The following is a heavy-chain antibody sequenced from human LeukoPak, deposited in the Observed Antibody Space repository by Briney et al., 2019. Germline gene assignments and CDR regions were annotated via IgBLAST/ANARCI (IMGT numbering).Heavy chain of an antibody. V-gene: IGHV4-4*07. CDR3: GRGGQFFEYYFDY. Sequence: PSETLSLTYTVSGGSISSYYWSWIRQPAGKGLEWIGRICTSGSTNYNPSLKSRVTMSVDTSKNQFSLGLSSVTAAHTGVYYCGRGGQFFEYYFDYWGQGTLVTVSS. CDR1: GGSISSYY. J-gene: IGHJ4*02. D-gene: IGHD3-16*01. CDR2: ICTSGST.